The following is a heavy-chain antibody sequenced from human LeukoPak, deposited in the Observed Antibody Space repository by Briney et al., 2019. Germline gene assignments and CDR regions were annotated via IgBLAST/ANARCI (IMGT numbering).Heavy chain of an antibody. V-gene: IGHV3-23*01. Sequence: PGGSLRLSCAASGFTFSSYSMSWVRQAPGKGLEWVSSISGSGDTTYYADSVKGRFTISRDNSKNTLYLQMNSLRAEDTAVYYCAKDHPYYYDSSGYSPFDYWGQGTLVTVSS. D-gene: IGHD3-22*01. CDR1: GFTFSSYS. CDR3: AKDHPYYYDSSGYSPFDY. CDR2: ISGSGDTT. J-gene: IGHJ4*02.